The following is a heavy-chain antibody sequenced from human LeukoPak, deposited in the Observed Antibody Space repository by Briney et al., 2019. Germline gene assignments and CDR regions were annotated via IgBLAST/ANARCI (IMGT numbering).Heavy chain of an antibody. Sequence: SETLSLTCTVSGGSISSGDYYWSWIRQPPGKGLEWIGCIYYSGSTYYNPSLKSRVTISVDTSKNQFSLKLSSVTAADTAVYYCARDNASGDSDAFDIWGQGTMVTVSS. CDR2: IYYSGST. V-gene: IGHV4-30-4*08. CDR3: ARDNASGDSDAFDI. J-gene: IGHJ3*02. D-gene: IGHD2-21*02. CDR1: GGSISSGDYY.